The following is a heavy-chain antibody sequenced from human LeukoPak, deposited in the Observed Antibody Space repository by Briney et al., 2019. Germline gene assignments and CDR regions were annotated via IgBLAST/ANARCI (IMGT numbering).Heavy chain of an antibody. CDR2: IIPVLNIT. J-gene: IGHJ6*02. D-gene: IGHD4/OR15-4a*01. CDR3: ARDQGLTAPPPYGLDV. Sequence: GASVKVSCKTSGGTFSSSAITWVRQAPGQGLEWMGRIIPVLNITSYAQKFQGRVMITADTSTSTVYMELSSLRSEETAVYYCARDQGLTAPPPYGLDVWGQGTTVIVSS. V-gene: IGHV1-69*04. CDR1: GGTFSSSA.